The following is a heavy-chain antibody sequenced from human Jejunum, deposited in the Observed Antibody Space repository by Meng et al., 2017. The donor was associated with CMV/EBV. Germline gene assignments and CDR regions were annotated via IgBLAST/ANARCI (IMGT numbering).Heavy chain of an antibody. CDR2: IFSDDNK. D-gene: IGHD3-9*01. CDR1: FSFTTSEVG. CDR3: ARGYEATGFYPPFDS. J-gene: IGHJ4*02. Sequence: FSFTTSEVGVAWVRQPPGEALEWLALIFSDDNKHYSPSLKSRLTITKDTSKNQVVLTMTNMDPEDTATYYCARGYEATGFYPPFDSWGQGTLVTVSS. V-gene: IGHV2-5*02.